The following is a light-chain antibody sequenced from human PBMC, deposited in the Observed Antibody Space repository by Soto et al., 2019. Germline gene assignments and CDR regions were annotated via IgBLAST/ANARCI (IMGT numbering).Light chain of an antibody. CDR2: KAS. Sequence: DIQMTQSPSSLSASVGDRVTITCRAGRSIDTYLNWYQQKPGTAPKLLFYKASNWQSGVPSRFTGSGSATDFSHTISSLQPEDLATYFCQQSFGSPWTFGQGTTVEIK. CDR1: RSIDTY. V-gene: IGKV1-39*01. CDR3: QQSFGSPWT. J-gene: IGKJ1*01.